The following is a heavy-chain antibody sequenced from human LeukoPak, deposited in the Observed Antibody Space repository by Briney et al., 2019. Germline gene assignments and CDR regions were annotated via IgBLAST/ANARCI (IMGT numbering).Heavy chain of an antibody. J-gene: IGHJ1*01. CDR1: GDSVSRSDSY. D-gene: IGHD3-22*01. CDR3: ARRRYYDGSGYLE. V-gene: IGHV4-39*01. Sequence: PSETLSLTCSVSGDSVSRSDSYWDWIRQPPGKGLEWIGTIYYSGRTYYSPSLKSRVTMLVDPSNNQFSLNLRSVTAADTALYYCARRRYYDGSGYLEWGQGTLLSVSS. CDR2: IYYSGRT.